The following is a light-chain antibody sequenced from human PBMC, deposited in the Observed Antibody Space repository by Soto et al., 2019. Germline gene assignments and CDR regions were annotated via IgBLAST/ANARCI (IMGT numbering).Light chain of an antibody. J-gene: IGLJ1*01. CDR3: FSYAWTSTYV. Sequence: QSALTKPASVSGSPGQSITISCTGTSRDVGSYNLVSWYQQHPGKAPKLMIYEVYKRHSGVSDRFSGSRSGSTASLTISGLQAEDEADYFCFSYAWTSTYVFGTGTKVTVL. CDR2: EVY. CDR1: SRDVGSYNL. V-gene: IGLV2-23*02.